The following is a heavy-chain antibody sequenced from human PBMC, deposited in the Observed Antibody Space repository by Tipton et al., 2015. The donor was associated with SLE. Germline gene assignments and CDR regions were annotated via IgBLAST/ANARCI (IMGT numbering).Heavy chain of an antibody. V-gene: IGHV4-61*05. CDR3: ARGLVTWRGAIGGVDV. D-gene: IGHD2-21*02. J-gene: IGHJ6*02. CDR1: GGSVSSSTSW. CDR2: ISYGGGT. Sequence: GLVKPSETLSLTCSVSGGSVSSSTSWWGWIRQPPGKGLEWIGYISYGGGTNYNPSLKSRVTISIDTAKNQFALKLTSVTAADTAVYYCARGLVTWRGAIGGVDVWCQRTTVNVSS.